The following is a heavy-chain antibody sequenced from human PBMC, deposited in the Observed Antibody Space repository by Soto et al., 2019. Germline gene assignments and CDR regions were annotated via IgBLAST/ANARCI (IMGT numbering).Heavy chain of an antibody. CDR2: IKSKTDSGTT. CDR1: GFTFSNAW. V-gene: IGHV3-15*07. D-gene: IGHD6-19*01. CDR3: TNSPYSSGWPYYYYGMDV. Sequence: GGSLRLSCAASGFTFSNAWMNWVRQAPGKGLEWVGRIKSKTDSGTTDYAAPVKGRFTISRDDSKNTLYLQMNSLKTEDTAVYYCTNSPYSSGWPYYYYGMDVWGQGTTVTVSS. J-gene: IGHJ6*02.